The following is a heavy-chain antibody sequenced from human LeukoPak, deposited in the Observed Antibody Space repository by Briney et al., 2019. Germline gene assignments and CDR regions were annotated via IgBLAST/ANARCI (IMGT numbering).Heavy chain of an antibody. CDR2: INPNNGGT. CDR1: GYSFSDNY. J-gene: IGHJ4*02. V-gene: IGHV1-2*02. D-gene: IGHD4-17*01. CDR3: AREVYGDSSFDY. Sequence: ASVKVSCEASGYSFSDNYMHWVRQAPGQGLEWMGWINPNNGGTEYAQKFQGRVTMTRDTSNSIVYMELSSVRSDDTAVYYCAREVYGDSSFDYWGQGTLLTVSS.